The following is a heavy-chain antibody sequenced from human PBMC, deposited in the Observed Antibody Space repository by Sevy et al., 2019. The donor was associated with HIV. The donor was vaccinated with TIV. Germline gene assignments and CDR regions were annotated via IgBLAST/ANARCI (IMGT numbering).Heavy chain of an antibody. CDR3: AREGVLGDGSGYYPVGMDV. Sequence: GGSLRLSCAASGFTFSSYWMSWVRQAPGKGLEWVANIKQDGSEKYYVDSVKGRFTISRDNAKNSLYLQMNSLRAEDTAVYYCAREGVLGDGSGYYPVGMDVWGQGTTVTVSS. CDR2: IKQDGSEK. D-gene: IGHD3-22*01. V-gene: IGHV3-7*01. CDR1: GFTFSSYW. J-gene: IGHJ6*02.